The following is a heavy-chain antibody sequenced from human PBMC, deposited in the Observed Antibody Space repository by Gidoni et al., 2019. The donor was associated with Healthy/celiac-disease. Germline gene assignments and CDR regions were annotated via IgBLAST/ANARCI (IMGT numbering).Heavy chain of an antibody. CDR2: ST. CDR3: ARHPSSSSGYDY. Sequence: STYYNPSLKSRVTISVDTSKNQFSLKLSSVTAADTAVYYCARHPSSSSGYDYWGQGTLVTVSS. V-gene: IGHV4-39*01. D-gene: IGHD3-22*01. J-gene: IGHJ4*02.